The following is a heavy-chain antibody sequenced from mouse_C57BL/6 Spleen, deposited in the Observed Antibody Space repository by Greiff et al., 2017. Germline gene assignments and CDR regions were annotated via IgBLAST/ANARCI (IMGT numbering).Heavy chain of an antibody. V-gene: IGHV1-15*01. D-gene: IGHD2-3*01. CDR1: GYTFTDYE. J-gene: IGHJ1*03. CDR3: TRGGYYPYWYFDV. CDR2: IDPETGGT. Sequence: VKLKQSGAELVRPGASVTLSCKASGYTFTDYEMHWVKQTPVHGLEWIGAIDPETGGTAYNQKFKGKAILTADKSSSTAYMELRSLTSEDSAVYYCTRGGYYPYWYFDVWGTGTTVTVSS.